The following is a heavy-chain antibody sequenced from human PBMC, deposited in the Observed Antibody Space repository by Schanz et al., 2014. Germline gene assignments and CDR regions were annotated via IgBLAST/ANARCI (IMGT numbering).Heavy chain of an antibody. V-gene: IGHV3-23*01. CDR3: AKDHAGSDILTALGN. Sequence: EVQLLESGGGLVQPGGSLRLSCAASGFTFTNYAMTWVRQAPGKGLEWVSGISGSGGRTYNADSVKGRFTISRDNSKNTMYLQLNSLRAEDTAVYYCAKDHAGSDILTALGNWGQGTLVTVSS. D-gene: IGHD3-9*01. CDR1: GFTFTNYA. J-gene: IGHJ4*02. CDR2: ISGSGGRT.